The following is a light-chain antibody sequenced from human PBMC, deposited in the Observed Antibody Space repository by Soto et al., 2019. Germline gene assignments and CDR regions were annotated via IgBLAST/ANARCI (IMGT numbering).Light chain of an antibody. J-gene: IGKJ4*01. Sequence: PAILSVSPGERATLSCRASQSISTNLAWYQQKPGQAPRLPIYGASTRASGIPDRFSGSGSGTDFTLTISRLEPEDLAVYYCQRYGSSPLTFGGGTKVDIK. CDR2: GAS. CDR3: QRYGSSPLT. CDR1: QSISTN. V-gene: IGKV3-20*01.